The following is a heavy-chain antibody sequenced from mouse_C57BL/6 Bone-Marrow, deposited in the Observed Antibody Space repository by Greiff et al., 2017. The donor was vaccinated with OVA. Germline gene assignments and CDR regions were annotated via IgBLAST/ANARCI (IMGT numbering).Heavy chain of an antibody. V-gene: IGHV1-72*01. D-gene: IGHD2-4*01. CDR1: GYTFPSYW. CDR2: IDPNSCGT. CDR3: ARPFYYDYDAWYFDV. Sequence: VKLMESGAELVKPGASVTLSCKASGYTFPSYWMHWVKPRPGRGLEWIGRIDPNSCGTTYNEKFKSKATLTVDKPSSTAYMQLSSLTSEDSAVYYCARPFYYDYDAWYFDVWGTGTTVTVSS. J-gene: IGHJ1*03.